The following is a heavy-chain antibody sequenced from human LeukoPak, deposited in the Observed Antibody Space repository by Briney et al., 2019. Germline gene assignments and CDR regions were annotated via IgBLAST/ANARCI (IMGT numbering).Heavy chain of an antibody. J-gene: IGHJ4*02. V-gene: IGHV3-23*01. D-gene: IGHD2-21*02. CDR3: AKKSGGDCHDY. CDR2: ISGSGGST. CDR1: GFIFSSYA. Sequence: GGSLRLSCAASGFIFSSYAMSWVRQAPGKGLEWVSTISGSGGSTYYADSVKGRFTISRDNSKNTLYLQLNSLRAEDTAVYYCAKKSGGDCHDYWGQGTLVTVSS.